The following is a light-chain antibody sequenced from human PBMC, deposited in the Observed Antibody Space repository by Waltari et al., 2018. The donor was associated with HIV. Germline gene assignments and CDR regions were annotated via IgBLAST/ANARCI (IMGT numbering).Light chain of an antibody. CDR3: VTWADRSSGPVV. Sequence: QSVLTQPPSASGTPGQRITISCSGRRSKIGGNYVHWYQHLPGTDPKLLIYRNNQRASGVPDRFSGSKSGTSASLAISGLRSEDEADYYCVTWADRSSGPVVFGGGTKVTVL. CDR1: RSKIGGNY. J-gene: IGLJ2*01. V-gene: IGLV1-47*01. CDR2: RNN.